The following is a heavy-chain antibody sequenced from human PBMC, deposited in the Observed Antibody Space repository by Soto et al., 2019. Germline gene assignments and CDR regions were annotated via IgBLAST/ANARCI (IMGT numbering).Heavy chain of an antibody. CDR1: GFTLSSYA. J-gene: IGHJ6*02. V-gene: IGHV3-23*01. Sequence: GGSLRLSCVASGFTLSSYAMSWVRQAPGKGLEWVSAISGSGGSTYYADSVKGRFTISRDISKNTLYLHMNGLRAEDTAVYYCAKLVDRISHWGQGTTVTVSS. D-gene: IGHD2-2*01. CDR2: ISGSGGST. CDR3: AKLVDRISH.